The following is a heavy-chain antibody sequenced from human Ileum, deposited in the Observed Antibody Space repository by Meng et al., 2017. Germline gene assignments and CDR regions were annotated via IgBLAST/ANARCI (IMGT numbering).Heavy chain of an antibody. D-gene: IGHD5/OR15-5a*01. J-gene: IGHJ6*01. CDR3: ATDQGHSYIVSAHYYYAMDV. V-gene: IGHV1-24*01. CDR2: FDPEDGET. CDR1: GYTLTELS. Sequence: ASVKVSCKVSGYTLTELSIHWVRQAPGKGLEWMGGFDPEDGETIYTQKFQGRVTMTEDTSTGTAYMELSSLRSEDTAVYYCATDQGHSYIVSAHYYYAMDVWGQGTAVTGSS.